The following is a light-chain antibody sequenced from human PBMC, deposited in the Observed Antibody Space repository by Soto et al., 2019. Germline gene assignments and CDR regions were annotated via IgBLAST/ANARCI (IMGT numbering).Light chain of an antibody. J-gene: IGKJ2*01. CDR1: QSVNNR. V-gene: IGKV3D-15*01. Sequence: VMTQFPATLSASPGERVALSCRPSQSVNNRLAWYQQRPGQAPRLLIYSATLRAAGVHDMFTGRGSGTEFPLIISSLLSEDYGVFYCQQYNAWPPHTFGHGT. CDR3: QQYNAWPPHT. CDR2: SAT.